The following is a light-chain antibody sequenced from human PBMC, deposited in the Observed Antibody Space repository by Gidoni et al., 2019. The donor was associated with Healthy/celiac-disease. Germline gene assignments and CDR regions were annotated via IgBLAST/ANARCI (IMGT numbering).Light chain of an antibody. CDR2: KAS. Sequence: DIQMTQSPSTLSASVGARVTITCRASQSISSWLAWYQQKPGKDPKLLIYKASSLESGVPSRFSGSGSGTEFTLTISSLQPDDFATYYCQQYNSYRYTFGQGTKLEIK. CDR3: QQYNSYRYT. V-gene: IGKV1-5*03. CDR1: QSISSW. J-gene: IGKJ2*01.